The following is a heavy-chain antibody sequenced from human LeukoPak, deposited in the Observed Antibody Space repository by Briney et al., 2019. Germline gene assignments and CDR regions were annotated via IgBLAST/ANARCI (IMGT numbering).Heavy chain of an antibody. CDR1: GFTFSSYS. Sequence: GGSLSLSCAASGFTFSSYSMNWVRQAPGKGLEWVSSISSSSSYIYYADSVKGRFTISRDNAKNSLYLQMNSLRAEDTAVYYCARVPYDTTGYSWFGLDYWGQGTLVTVSS. D-gene: IGHD3-22*01. J-gene: IGHJ4*02. V-gene: IGHV3-21*01. CDR3: ARVPYDTTGYSWFGLDY. CDR2: ISSSSSYI.